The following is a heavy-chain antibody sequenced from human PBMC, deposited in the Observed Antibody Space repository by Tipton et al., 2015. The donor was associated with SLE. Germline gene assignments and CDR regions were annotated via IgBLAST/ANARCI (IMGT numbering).Heavy chain of an antibody. CDR1: GFTFSSYA. D-gene: IGHD6-19*01. Sequence: GPLRLSCAASGFTFSSYAMSWVRQAPGKGLEWVSVIYSGGSTYYADSVKGRFTISRDNSKNTLYLQMNSLRAEDTAVYYCALRPGLGFDYWGQGTLVTVSS. J-gene: IGHJ4*02. CDR3: ALRPGLGFDY. V-gene: IGHV3-23*03. CDR2: IYSGGST.